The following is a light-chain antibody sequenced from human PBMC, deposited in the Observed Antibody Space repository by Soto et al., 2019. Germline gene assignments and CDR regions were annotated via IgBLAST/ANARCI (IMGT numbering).Light chain of an antibody. CDR3: QHRSTWPPA. CDR1: QSVGIY. J-gene: IGKJ5*01. V-gene: IGKV3-11*01. Sequence: EIVLTQSPATLSLSPGERATLSCRASQSVGIYLGWYQQRPGQAPRLLIYDASNRAAGIPGRFSGSGSGTDFSLTINRIEPEDFAGYDCQHRSTWPPAFGQGTRLEIK. CDR2: DAS.